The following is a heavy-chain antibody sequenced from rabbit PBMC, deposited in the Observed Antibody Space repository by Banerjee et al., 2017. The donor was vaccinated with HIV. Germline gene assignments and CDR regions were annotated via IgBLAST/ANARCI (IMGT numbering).Heavy chain of an antibody. V-gene: IGHV1S40*01. CDR1: GFSFSSSYY. Sequence: LEESGGDLVKPGASLTLTCTASGFSFSSSYYMCWVRQAPGKGLEWIACIYIGDGGTVYASWAKSRFTISKTSSTTVTLQMTSLTAADTATYFCARDSASDGNGIYVLWGPGTLVTVS. CDR2: IYIGDGGT. J-gene: IGHJ4*01. CDR3: ARDSASDGNGIYVL. D-gene: IGHD6-1*01.